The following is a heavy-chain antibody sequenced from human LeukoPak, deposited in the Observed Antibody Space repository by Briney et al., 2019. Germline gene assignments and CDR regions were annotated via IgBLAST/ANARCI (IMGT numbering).Heavy chain of an antibody. V-gene: IGHV3-33*01. CDR1: GFIFSSYG. J-gene: IGHJ4*02. CDR3: ARDTTTLLAFDY. D-gene: IGHD1-14*01. CDR2: IWHDGSNN. Sequence: GRSLRLSCAASGFIFSSYGMHWVRQAPGKGLEWVAVIWHDGSNNDYGDSVKGRFTIPRDNSKNTVYLQMNSLRAEDTAVYYCARDTTTLLAFDYWGQGTPVTVSS.